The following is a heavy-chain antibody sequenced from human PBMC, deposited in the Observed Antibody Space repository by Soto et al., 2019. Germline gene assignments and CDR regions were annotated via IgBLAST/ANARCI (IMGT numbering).Heavy chain of an antibody. CDR2: IYYSGST. V-gene: IGHV4-39*01. CDR3: ARHPPLDITAAIEY. CDR1: GGSISTTTYY. Sequence: QLQLQESGPGLMKPSETLSLTCTVSGGSISTTTYYWGWIRQPPGKGLEWIGSIYYSGSTYSNPSLKSRGTISVDTSKNQFSLKLSSVTAADTALYYCARHPPLDITAAIEYWGQGTLVTVSS. D-gene: IGHD6-13*01. J-gene: IGHJ4*02.